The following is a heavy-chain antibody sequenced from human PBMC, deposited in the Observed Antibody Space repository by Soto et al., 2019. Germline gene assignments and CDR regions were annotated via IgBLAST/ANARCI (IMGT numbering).Heavy chain of an antibody. CDR3: ARVPIAARPSLGGGYYYYGMDV. V-gene: IGHV3-72*01. CDR2: TRNKANSYTT. Sequence: EVQLVESGGGLVQPGGSLRLSCAASGFTFSDHYMDWVRQAPGKGLEWVGRTRNKANSYTTEYAASVKGRFTISRDDSKNSLYLQMNSLKTEDTVVYYCARVPIAARPSLGGGYYYYGMDVWGQGTTVTVSS. CDR1: GFTFSDHY. D-gene: IGHD6-6*01. J-gene: IGHJ6*02.